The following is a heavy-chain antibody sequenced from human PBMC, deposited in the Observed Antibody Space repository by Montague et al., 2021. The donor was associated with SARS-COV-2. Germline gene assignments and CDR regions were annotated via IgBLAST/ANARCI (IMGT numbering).Heavy chain of an antibody. Sequence: SETLSLTCTVSGGSISSFYWRWFRQPPGKGLEWIGYISDSGSTYYNPSLTSRVTMSVDTSKNQFSLKVNSVTAADTAVYYCARHYSATLPAVYWGQGTLVTVSS. CDR1: GGSISSFY. CDR2: ISDSGST. CDR3: ARHYSATLPAVY. D-gene: IGHD2-15*01. J-gene: IGHJ4*02. V-gene: IGHV4-59*08.